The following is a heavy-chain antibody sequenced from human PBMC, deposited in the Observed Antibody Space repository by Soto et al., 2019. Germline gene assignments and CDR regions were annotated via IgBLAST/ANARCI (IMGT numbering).Heavy chain of an antibody. Sequence: EVQLVESGGGLVQPGGSLRLSCAASGFTVSSNYMSWVRQAPGKGLEWVSVIYSGGSTYYADSVKGRFTISRDNSKNTLYRQMNSLRAEDTAVYYCARGGEDIVVVVASAFDLWGRGTLVTVSS. CDR2: IYSGGST. V-gene: IGHV3-66*01. J-gene: IGHJ2*01. CDR3: ARGGEDIVVVVASAFDL. D-gene: IGHD2-15*01. CDR1: GFTVSSNY.